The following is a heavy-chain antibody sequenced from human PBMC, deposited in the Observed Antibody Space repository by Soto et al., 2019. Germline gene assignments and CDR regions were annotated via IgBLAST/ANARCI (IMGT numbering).Heavy chain of an antibody. Sequence: SETLSLTCTVSGGSISSYYWSWIRQPPGKGLEWIGYIYYSGSTNYNPSLKSRVTISVDTSENQFSLKLSSVTAADTAVYYCASLYSSGWSDFDYWGQGTLVTVSS. D-gene: IGHD6-19*01. J-gene: IGHJ4*02. CDR1: GGSISSYY. CDR3: ASLYSSGWSDFDY. CDR2: IYYSGST. V-gene: IGHV4-59*01.